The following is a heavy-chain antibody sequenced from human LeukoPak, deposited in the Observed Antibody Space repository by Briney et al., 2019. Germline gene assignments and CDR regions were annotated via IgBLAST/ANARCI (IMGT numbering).Heavy chain of an antibody. V-gene: IGHV1-2*02. Sequence: ASVKVSCKTSGYTFTDYYMHWVRQAPGQGLEWMGWINPNSGGTNYAQKFQGRVTMTRDTSTSTAYMELTRLKSDDTAVYSCARGSYGGHYYLLPLDIWGQGTMVTVSS. CDR1: GYTFTDYY. CDR2: INPNSGGT. D-gene: IGHD1-26*01. CDR3: ARGSYGGHYYLLPLDI. J-gene: IGHJ3*02.